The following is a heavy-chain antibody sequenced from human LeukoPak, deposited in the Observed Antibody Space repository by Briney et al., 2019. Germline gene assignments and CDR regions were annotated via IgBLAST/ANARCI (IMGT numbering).Heavy chain of an antibody. J-gene: IGHJ4*02. Sequence: SETLSLTCAVYGGSFSGYYWSWIRQPPGKGLEWIGEINHSGSTNYNPSLKSRVTISVDTSKNQFSLKLSSVTAADTAVYYCARNGDSSGGYLFDYWGQGTLVTVSS. V-gene: IGHV4-34*01. CDR2: INHSGST. CDR1: GGSFSGYY. D-gene: IGHD2-15*01. CDR3: ARNGDSSGGYLFDY.